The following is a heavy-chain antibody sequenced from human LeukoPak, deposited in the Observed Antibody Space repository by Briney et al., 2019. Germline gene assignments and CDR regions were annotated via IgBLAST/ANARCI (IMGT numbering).Heavy chain of an antibody. J-gene: IGHJ4*02. Sequence: PSETLSLTCTVSGGSVSSGSYYWSWIRQPPGKGLEWIGYIYYSGSTNYNPSLKSRVTISVDTSKNQFSLKLSSVTAADTAVYYCARADDIRGIAAAGTIDYWGQGTLVTVSS. CDR2: IYYSGST. CDR1: GGSVSSGSYY. CDR3: ARADDIRGIAAAGTIDY. D-gene: IGHD6-13*01. V-gene: IGHV4-61*01.